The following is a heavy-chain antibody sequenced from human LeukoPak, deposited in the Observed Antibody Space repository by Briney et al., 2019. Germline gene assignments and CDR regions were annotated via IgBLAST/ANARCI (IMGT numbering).Heavy chain of an antibody. CDR2: IYSGGST. D-gene: IGHD6-6*01. Sequence: GSLRLSCAASGFTVSSNYMSWVRQAPGKGLEWVSVIYSGGSTYYADSVKGRLTIPRDNSKNTLYLQMNSLRAEDTAVYYCAREPPSSGMDVWGQGTTVTVSS. J-gene: IGHJ6*02. CDR3: AREPPSSGMDV. V-gene: IGHV3-53*01. CDR1: GFTVSSNY.